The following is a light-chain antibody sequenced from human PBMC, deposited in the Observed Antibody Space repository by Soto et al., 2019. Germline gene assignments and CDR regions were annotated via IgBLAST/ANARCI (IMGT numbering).Light chain of an antibody. J-gene: IGKJ4*01. CDR2: AAS. CDR1: QGIINY. V-gene: IGKV1-27*01. Sequence: DIQMTQSPSSLSASVGDRVTITCRASQGIINYLAWYQQKPGKAPKLLIYAASTLQSGVTSRFSGSGSGTDFTLTICGLQPEDVATYYCQKYNSAPLSFGGGTKVDIK. CDR3: QKYNSAPLS.